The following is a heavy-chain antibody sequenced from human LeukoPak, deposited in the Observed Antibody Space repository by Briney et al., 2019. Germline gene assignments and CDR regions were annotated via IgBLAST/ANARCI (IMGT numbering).Heavy chain of an antibody. CDR1: GFTFSGYW. CDR3: ARQGIKAAGPDY. V-gene: IGHV3-74*01. D-gene: IGHD6-13*01. Sequence: GGSLRLSCAASGFTFSGYWMHWVRQAPGKGLVWVSRINSDGNSPTYADSVKGRFTISRDNAKNTLYLQMNGLRAEDTAVYYCARQGIKAAGPDYWGQGTLVTVSS. J-gene: IGHJ4*02. CDR2: INSDGNSP.